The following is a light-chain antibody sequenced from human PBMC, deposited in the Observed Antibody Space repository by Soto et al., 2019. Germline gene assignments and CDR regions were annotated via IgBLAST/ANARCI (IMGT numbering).Light chain of an antibody. CDR3: QQYGSSPLT. J-gene: IGKJ4*01. CDR1: QSVISSN. V-gene: IGKV3-20*01. CDR2: GAS. Sequence: EIVLTQSPGTLSLSPGERATLSCRASQSVISSNLAWYQQKPGQPPSLLIYGASSRASGIPDRFSGSGSGKDFTLTINRLEPEDFAVYYCQQYGSSPLTFGGGTKVDIK.